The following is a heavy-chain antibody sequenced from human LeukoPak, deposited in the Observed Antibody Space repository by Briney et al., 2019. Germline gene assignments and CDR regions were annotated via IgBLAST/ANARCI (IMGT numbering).Heavy chain of an antibody. D-gene: IGHD2-2*01. Sequence: GRSLRLSCAASGFTFSSYAMHWVRQAPGEGLEWVAVISYDGSNKYYADSVKGRFTISRDNAKNSLYLQMNSLRAEDTALYYCATQLIDDAFDIWGQGTMVTVSS. CDR2: ISYDGSNK. CDR1: GFTFSSYA. CDR3: ATQLIDDAFDI. J-gene: IGHJ3*02. V-gene: IGHV3-30-3*01.